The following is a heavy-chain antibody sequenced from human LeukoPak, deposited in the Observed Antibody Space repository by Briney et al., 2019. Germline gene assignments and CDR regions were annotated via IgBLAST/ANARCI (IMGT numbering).Heavy chain of an antibody. CDR1: GFTFSTSW. V-gene: IGHV3-7*01. D-gene: IGHD3-10*01. CDR2: IKEDGTEK. J-gene: IGHJ4*02. Sequence: GMSLRLSCAASGFTFSTSWMTWVRQTPGKGLEWVASIKEDGTEKNYVDSVKGRFTISRNNTNNSLYLQMNGLRAEDTALYYCARTYGSGSSYRHFDSWGQGTLVTVSS. CDR3: ARTYGSGSSYRHFDS.